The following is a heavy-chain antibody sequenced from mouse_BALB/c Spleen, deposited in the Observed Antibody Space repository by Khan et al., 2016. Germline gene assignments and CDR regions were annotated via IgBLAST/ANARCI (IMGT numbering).Heavy chain of an antibody. D-gene: IGHD1-1*01. Sequence: ELVESGGGLVKPGGSLKLSCAASGFTFSSYAMSWVRQTPEKRLEWVATISSGGSYTYYPDSVKGRFTISSDNAKNTLYLQMSSLRSEDTAMYYCARRRYYGSSGYFDVWGAGTTVTVSS. V-gene: IGHV5-9-3*01. CDR1: GFTFSSYA. CDR2: ISSGGSYT. J-gene: IGHJ1*01. CDR3: ARRRYYGSSGYFDV.